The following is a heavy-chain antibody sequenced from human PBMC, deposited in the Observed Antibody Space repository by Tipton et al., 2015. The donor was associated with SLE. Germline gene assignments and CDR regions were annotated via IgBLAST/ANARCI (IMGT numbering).Heavy chain of an antibody. J-gene: IGHJ4*02. CDR2: INHRGST. D-gene: IGHD6-13*01. V-gene: IGHV4-34*01. CDR1: GGSFSDYY. CDR3: ARHVPPYSSSLPGVFDY. Sequence: TLSLTCAVYGGSFSDYYWSWIRQSPGKGLEWIGEINHRGSTNYNPSLKSRLTISVDTSKNQFSLKLSSVTAADTAVYYCARHVPPYSSSLPGVFDYWGPGALVTVSS.